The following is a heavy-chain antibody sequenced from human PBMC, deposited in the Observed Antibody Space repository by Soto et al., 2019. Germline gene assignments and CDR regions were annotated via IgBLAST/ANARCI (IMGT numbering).Heavy chain of an antibody. CDR1: GFTFSSYG. CDR2: ISYDGSNK. J-gene: IGHJ6*02. CDR3: AKDVEVVAATTYDDYYGMDV. D-gene: IGHD2-15*01. Sequence: QVQLVESGGGVVQPGRSLRLSCAASGFTFSSYGMHWVRQAPGKGLEWVAVISYDGSNKYYADSVKGRFTISRDNSKNTLYLQMNSLRAEDAAVYYCAKDVEVVAATTYDDYYGMDVLGQGTTVTVSS. V-gene: IGHV3-30*18.